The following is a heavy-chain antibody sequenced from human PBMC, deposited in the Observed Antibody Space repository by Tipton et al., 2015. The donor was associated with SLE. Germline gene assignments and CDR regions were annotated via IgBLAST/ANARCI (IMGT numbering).Heavy chain of an antibody. Sequence: TLSLTCAVYGGSFSGYYWSWIRQPPGKGLEWIGEINHSGSTNYNPSLKSRVTISVDTSKNQFSLKLSSVTAADTAVYYCARRGDYGDYVSGYWYFDLWGRGTLVTVSS. J-gene: IGHJ2*01. CDR3: ARRGDYGDYVSGYWYFDL. D-gene: IGHD4-17*01. CDR1: GGSFSGYY. V-gene: IGHV4-34*01. CDR2: INHSGST.